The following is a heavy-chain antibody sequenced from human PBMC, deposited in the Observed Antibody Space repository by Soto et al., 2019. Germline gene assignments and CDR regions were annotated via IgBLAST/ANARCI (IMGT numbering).Heavy chain of an antibody. CDR3: ARLYSSSSKFGVNYYYYYYMDV. D-gene: IGHD6-6*01. CDR2: IYYSGST. Sequence: SETLCVTSSVFGGSSSIYYWSWIRQPPGKGLEWIGYIYYSGSTNYNPSLKSRVTISVDTSKNQFSLKLSSVTAADTAVYYCARLYSSSSKFGVNYYYYYYMDVWVKGTTVTAP. CDR1: GGSSSIYY. V-gene: IGHV4-59*08. J-gene: IGHJ6*03.